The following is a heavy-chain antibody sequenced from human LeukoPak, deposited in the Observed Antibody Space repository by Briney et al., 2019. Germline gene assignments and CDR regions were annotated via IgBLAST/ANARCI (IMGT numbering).Heavy chain of an antibody. D-gene: IGHD2-15*01. Sequence: SVKLSCKASGGTFSNFGFSWVRQAPGQGLEWMGGVLPMFEITNYAQKFQGRVTITGDESTRTAYMELNGLTSEDTAVYYCARDSCGGDSCYSTFDSWGQGTLVTVSS. V-gene: IGHV1-69*13. CDR2: VLPMFEIT. CDR1: GGTFSNFG. CDR3: ARDSCGGDSCYSTFDS. J-gene: IGHJ4*02.